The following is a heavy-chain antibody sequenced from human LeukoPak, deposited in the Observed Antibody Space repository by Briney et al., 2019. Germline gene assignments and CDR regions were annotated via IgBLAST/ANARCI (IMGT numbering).Heavy chain of an antibody. J-gene: IGHJ4*02. V-gene: IGHV3-23*01. CDR1: GFTFSSYA. D-gene: IGHD3-3*01. CDR2: ISGSGGST. Sequence: GGSLRLSCAASGFTFSSYAMSWVRQAPGKGLEWVSAISGSGGSTYYADSVKGRFTISRDNSKNTLYLQMNSLRAEDTAVYYCAKDRGYYDFWSGYYHFDYWGQGTLFTVSS. CDR3: AKDRGYYDFWSGYYHFDY.